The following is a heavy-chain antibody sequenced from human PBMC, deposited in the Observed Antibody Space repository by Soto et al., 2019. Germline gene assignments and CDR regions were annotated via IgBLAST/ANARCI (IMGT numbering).Heavy chain of an antibody. CDR2: IWYDGSNK. V-gene: IGHV3-33*01. CDR1: GFTFSSYG. J-gene: IGHJ4*02. D-gene: IGHD3-10*01. CDR3: AREGITMVRGGFDY. Sequence: QVQLVESGGGVVQPGRSLRLSCAASGFTFSSYGMHWVRQAPGKGLEWVAVIWYDGSNKYYAESVKGRFTISRDNSKNTLYLQMNSLRAEDTAVYYCAREGITMVRGGFDYWGQGTLVTVSS.